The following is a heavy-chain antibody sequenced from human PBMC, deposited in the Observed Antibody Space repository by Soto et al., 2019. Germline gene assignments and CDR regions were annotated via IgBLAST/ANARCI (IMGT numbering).Heavy chain of an antibody. D-gene: IGHD3-3*01. Sequence: SGPTLVNPTQTLTLTCTFSGFSLSTSGMCVSWIRQPPGKALEWLARIDWDDDKYYSTSLKTRLTISKDTSKNQVVLTMTNMDPVDTATYYCARIRKSSWSGHHYYYGMDVWGQGTTVTVSS. CDR3: ARIRKSSWSGHHYYYGMDV. CDR1: GFSLSTSGMC. CDR2: IDWDDDK. V-gene: IGHV2-70*11. J-gene: IGHJ6*02.